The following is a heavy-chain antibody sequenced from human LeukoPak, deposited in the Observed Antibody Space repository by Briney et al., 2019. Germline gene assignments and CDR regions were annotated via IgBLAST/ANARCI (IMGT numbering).Heavy chain of an antibody. J-gene: IGHJ3*02. CDR1: GSIFTSYW. V-gene: IGHV5-51*01. CDR2: IYPGDSDT. Sequence: GAALEISCKGSGSIFTSYWIGWVRQLPGKGLEWMGIIYPGDSDTRYRPSFQGQVTISADKSISTAYLQWSSLKASDTAMNYCTRNDGDAFDIWGQGTMVTVSS. D-gene: IGHD1-1*01. CDR3: TRNDGDAFDI.